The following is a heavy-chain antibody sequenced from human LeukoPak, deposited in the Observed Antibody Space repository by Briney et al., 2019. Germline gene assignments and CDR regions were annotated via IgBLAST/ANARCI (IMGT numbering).Heavy chain of an antibody. D-gene: IGHD3-10*01. J-gene: IGHJ4*02. CDR3: ARQEDYYGSGSYSGFDY. Sequence: GESLRISCKGSGYSFTSYWIGWVRQMPGKGLEWMGVIYPGDSDTRYSPSFQGQVTISADKSISTAYLQWSSLKASDTAMYYCARQEDYYGSGSYSGFDYWGQGTLVTVSS. V-gene: IGHV5-51*01. CDR2: IYPGDSDT. CDR1: GYSFTSYW.